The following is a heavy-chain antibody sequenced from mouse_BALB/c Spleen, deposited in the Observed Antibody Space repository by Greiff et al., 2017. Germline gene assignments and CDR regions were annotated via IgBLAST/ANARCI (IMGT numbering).Heavy chain of an antibody. CDR1: GYTFTDYY. D-gene: IGHD1-1*01. J-gene: IGHJ2*01. CDR2: IYPGSGNT. Sequence: QLQESGPELVKPGASVKISCKASGYTFTDYYINWVKQKPGQGLEWIGWIYPGSGNTKYNEKFKGKATLTVDTSSSTAYMELRSLTSEDSAVYYCAREDYGSSYFDYWGQGTTLTVSS. V-gene: IGHV1-84*02. CDR3: AREDYGSSYFDY.